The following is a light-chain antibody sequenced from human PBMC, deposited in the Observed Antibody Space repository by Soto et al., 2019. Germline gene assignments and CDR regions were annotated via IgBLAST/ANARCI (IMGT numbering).Light chain of an antibody. CDR2: GAS. V-gene: IGKV3-20*01. CDR1: QSVSSNF. CDR3: QHFGGSPPKYT. Sequence: VLAQSPGTLSLSPGERATLACRASQSVSSNFLAWYQHKVGQAPRLLMYGASITAAGTPDRFSGSGSGTDFTLTISRVEHEDFAVYYCQHFGGSPPKYTFGQGTKLEI. J-gene: IGKJ2*01.